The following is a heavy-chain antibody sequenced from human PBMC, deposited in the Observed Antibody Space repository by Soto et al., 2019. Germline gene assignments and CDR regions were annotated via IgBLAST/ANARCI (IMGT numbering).Heavy chain of an antibody. D-gene: IGHD3-10*01. CDR2: ISGSGRGAATFYP. V-gene: IGHV3-23*01. J-gene: IGHJ4*02. CDR1: GFTFTNYA. Sequence: QPVGSLRFSCAASGFTFTNYAMSWVRQAPGKGLEWVSTISGSGRGAATFYPYYADSVKGRFTISRDNSKNTVSLQMNSLRAEDTALYYCAKDTLYNGSSPSPGDWGQGTLVTVSS. CDR3: AKDTLYNGSSPSPGD.